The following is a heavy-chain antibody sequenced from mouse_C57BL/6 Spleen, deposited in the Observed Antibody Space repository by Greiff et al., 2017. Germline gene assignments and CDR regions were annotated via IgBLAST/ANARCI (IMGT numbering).Heavy chain of an antibody. V-gene: IGHV1-81*01. J-gene: IGHJ3*01. CDR2: IYPRSGST. D-gene: IGHD2-4*01. Sequence: VQLQQSGAELARPGASVKLSCKASGYTFTSYGISWVKQRTGQGLEWIGEIYPRSGSTNYNEKFKSKATLTVDKSSSTAYMQLSSLTSEDSAVYYCARSGDYAFAYWGQGTLVTVSA. CDR1: GYTFTSYG. CDR3: ARSGDYAFAY.